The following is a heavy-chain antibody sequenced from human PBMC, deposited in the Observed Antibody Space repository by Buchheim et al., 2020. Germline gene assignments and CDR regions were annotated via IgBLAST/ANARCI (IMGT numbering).Heavy chain of an antibody. CDR1: GFTFSSYA. V-gene: IGHV3-23*04. D-gene: IGHD6-19*01. Sequence: EVQLVESGGGLVQPGGSLRLSCAASGFTFSSYAMSWVRQAQGKGLGWVSAISGRGGSKYYADSVKGRLPISRDNSKNKLYLQMNSLRAEDTAVYYCAKDREDSSGWPRFDPWGQGTL. CDR3: AKDREDSSGWPRFDP. J-gene: IGHJ5*02. CDR2: ISGRGGSK.